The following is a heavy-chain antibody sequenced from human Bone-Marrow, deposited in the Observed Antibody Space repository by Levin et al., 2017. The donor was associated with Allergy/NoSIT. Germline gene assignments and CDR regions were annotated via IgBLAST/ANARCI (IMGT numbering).Heavy chain of an antibody. CDR2: ISSSGSTI. V-gene: IGHV3-11*01. CDR1: GFTFSDYY. Sequence: GGSLRLSCAASGFTFSDYYMSWIRQAPGKGLEWVSYISSSGSTIYYADSVKGRFTISRDNAKNSLYLQMNSLRAEDTAVYYCARDDAYYDFWSGMGLRYYYYYYGMDVWGQGTTVTVSS. D-gene: IGHD3-3*01. J-gene: IGHJ6*02. CDR3: ARDDAYYDFWSGMGLRYYYYYYGMDV.